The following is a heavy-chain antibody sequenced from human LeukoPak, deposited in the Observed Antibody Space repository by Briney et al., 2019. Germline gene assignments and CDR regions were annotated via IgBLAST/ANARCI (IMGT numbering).Heavy chain of an antibody. CDR3: ARGFRRGGGFDP. CDR1: DGSISSYY. D-gene: IGHD3-10*01. CDR2: IYYSGST. Sequence: SETLSLTCTVSDGSISSYYWSWIRQPPGKGLEWIGYIYYSGSTNYNPSLKSRLTISVDTSKNQFSLKLSSVTAADTAVYYCARGFRRGGGFDPWGQGTLVTVSS. V-gene: IGHV4-59*01. J-gene: IGHJ5*02.